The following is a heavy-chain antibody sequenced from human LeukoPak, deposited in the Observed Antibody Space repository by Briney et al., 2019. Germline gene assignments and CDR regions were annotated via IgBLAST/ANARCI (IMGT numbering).Heavy chain of an antibody. CDR3: ARDDIGEVGANFDY. D-gene: IGHD5-12*01. CDR1: GGSLITSNYY. V-gene: IGHV4-39*07. CDR2: IYYTGST. J-gene: IGHJ4*02. Sequence: KASETLSLTCTVSGGSLITSNYYWGWIRQPPGKGLEWIGNIYYTGSTYYTPSLKSRVTISVDTSKNQFSLKLRSVTAADTAVYYCARDDIGEVGANFDYWGQGTLVTVSS.